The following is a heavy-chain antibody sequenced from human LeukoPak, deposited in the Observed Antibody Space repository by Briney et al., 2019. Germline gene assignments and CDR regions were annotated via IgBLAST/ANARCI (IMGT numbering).Heavy chain of an antibody. Sequence: GGSLRLSCAASGFTFSSYAMSWVRQAPGKGLEWVSAISGSGGSTYYADSVKGRFTISRDNSKNTLYLQMNSLRAEDTAVYYCAEVAAGGYFDWLSKYYFDYWGQGTLVTVSS. V-gene: IGHV3-23*01. CDR1: GFTFSSYA. CDR2: ISGSGGST. D-gene: IGHD3-9*01. CDR3: AEVAAGGYFDWLSKYYFDY. J-gene: IGHJ4*02.